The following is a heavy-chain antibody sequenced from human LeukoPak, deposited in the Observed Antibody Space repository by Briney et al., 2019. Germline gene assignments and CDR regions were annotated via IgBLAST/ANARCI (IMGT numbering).Heavy chain of an antibody. V-gene: IGHV3-11*06. D-gene: IGHD6-19*01. Sequence: GGSLRLSCTASGFTFSHYHMAWIRQAPGKGLEWISDISSSTFFTNYADSVKGRFTISRDNAKNSLYLQMNSLRAEDTAVYYCARSQAGPHDYWGQGTLVTVSS. J-gene: IGHJ4*02. CDR3: ARSQAGPHDY. CDR1: GFTFSHYH. CDR2: ISSSTFFT.